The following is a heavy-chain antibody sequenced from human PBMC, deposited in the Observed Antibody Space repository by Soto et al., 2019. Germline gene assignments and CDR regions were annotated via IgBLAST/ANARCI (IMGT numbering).Heavy chain of an antibody. Sequence: SVKVSCKASGGTFSSYAISWVRQAPGQRLEWMGRISAIFGTANYAQKFQGRVTITADESTSTAYMELSSLRSEDTAVYYCAGPELNSGYDSSFDYWGQGTLVTVSS. CDR2: ISAIFGTA. CDR1: GGTFSSYA. J-gene: IGHJ4*02. V-gene: IGHV1-69*13. CDR3: AGPELNSGYDSSFDY. D-gene: IGHD5-12*01.